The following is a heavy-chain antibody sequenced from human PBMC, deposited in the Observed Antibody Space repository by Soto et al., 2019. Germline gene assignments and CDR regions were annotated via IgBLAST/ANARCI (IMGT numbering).Heavy chain of an antibody. Sequence: GASVKVSCKASGYTLSSYGISWVRQAPGQGLEWMGWISADNGNTNYAQKLQGRDIMTTDTSTSTAYMELRSLRSDDTAVYYCAREVRRVVYATDYYYYYYMDVWGKGTTVTVSS. D-gene: IGHD2-8*02. CDR2: ISADNGNT. CDR3: AREVRRVVYATDYYYYYYMDV. V-gene: IGHV1-18*01. CDR1: GYTLSSYG. J-gene: IGHJ6*03.